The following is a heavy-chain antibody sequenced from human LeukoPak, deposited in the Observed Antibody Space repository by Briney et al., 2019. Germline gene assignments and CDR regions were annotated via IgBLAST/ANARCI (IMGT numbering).Heavy chain of an antibody. CDR3: ARTYYGSGSYYFDY. J-gene: IGHJ4*02. V-gene: IGHV3-48*03. Sequence: PGGSLRLSCAASGFTFSSYEMNWVRQAPGKGLEWVSYISSSGSTIYYADSVKGRFTISRDNAKNSLYLQMNSLSAEDTAVYYCARTYYGSGSYYFDYWGQGTLVTVSS. CDR2: ISSSGSTI. D-gene: IGHD3-10*01. CDR1: GFTFSSYE.